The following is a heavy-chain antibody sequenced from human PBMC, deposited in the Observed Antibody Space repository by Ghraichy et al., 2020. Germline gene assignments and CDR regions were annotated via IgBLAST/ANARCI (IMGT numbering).Heavy chain of an antibody. V-gene: IGHV3-30*18. J-gene: IGHJ3*02. D-gene: IGHD6-19*01. CDR2: ISYDGSNK. CDR1: GFTFSSYG. CDR3: AKDRYSSGWYGAFDI. Sequence: GGSLRLSCAASGFTFSSYGMHWVRQAPGKGLEWVAVISYDGSNKYYADSVKGRFTISRDNSKNTLYLQMNSLRAEDTAVYYCAKDRYSSGWYGAFDIWGQGTMATVSS.